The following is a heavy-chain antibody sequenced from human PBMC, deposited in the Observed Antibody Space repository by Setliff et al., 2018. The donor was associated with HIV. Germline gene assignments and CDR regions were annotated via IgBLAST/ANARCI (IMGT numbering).Heavy chain of an antibody. CDR2: INHSGST. V-gene: IGHV4-34*01. J-gene: IGHJ6*02. CDR3: ATHGGWELLWGGEAYYYYGMDV. Sequence: SQTLSLTCAVYSGSFSGYYWSWIRQPPGKGLEWIGEINHSGSTNYNPSLKSRVTISVDTSKNQFSLKLSSVTAADTAVYYCATHGGWELLWGGEAYYYYGMDVWGQGTTVTVSS. CDR1: SGSFSGYY. D-gene: IGHD1-26*01.